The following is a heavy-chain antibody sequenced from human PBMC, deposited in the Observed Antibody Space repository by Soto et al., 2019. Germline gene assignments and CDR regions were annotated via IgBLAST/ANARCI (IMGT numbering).Heavy chain of an antibody. Sequence: SVKVSCKASGGTFSSYAISWVRQAPGQGLEWMGGIIPIFGTANYAQKFRGKVTITADKSTGTAYMELSSLRSEDTALYYCARRDTSGFLRYFDNWGQGTQVTVSS. CDR3: ARRDTSGFLRYFDN. V-gene: IGHV1-69*06. J-gene: IGHJ4*02. CDR2: IIPIFGTA. D-gene: IGHD3-3*01. CDR1: GGTFSSYA.